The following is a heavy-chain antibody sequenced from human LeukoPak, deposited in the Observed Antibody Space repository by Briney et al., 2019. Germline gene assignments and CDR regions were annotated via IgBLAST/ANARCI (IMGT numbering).Heavy chain of an antibody. V-gene: IGHV1-18*01. Sequence: ASVKVSCKAPGYTFTSYGINWVRQAPGQGLEWMGWISAYNTNYPQKLQGRVTMTTDTSTSTAYMELRSLISDDTAVYYCARGLYSSSPTGALDYWGQGTLVTVSS. J-gene: IGHJ4*02. D-gene: IGHD6-13*01. CDR3: ARGLYSSSPTGALDY. CDR1: GYTFTSYG. CDR2: ISAYNT.